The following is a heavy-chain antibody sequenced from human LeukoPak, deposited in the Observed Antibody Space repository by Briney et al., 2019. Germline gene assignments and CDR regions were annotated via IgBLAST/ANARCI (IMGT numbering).Heavy chain of an antibody. V-gene: IGHV3-7*01. D-gene: IGHD3-3*01. Sequence: GGSLRLSCAASGFTFRSYWMSWVRQAPGKGLEWVANIKQDGSEKYYVDSVKGRFTISRDNAKNSLYLQMNSLRAEDTAVYYCASSVTYYDFWSGYYTWGYYFDYWGQGTLVTVSS. CDR3: ASSVTYYDFWSGYYTWGYYFDY. J-gene: IGHJ4*02. CDR2: IKQDGSEK. CDR1: GFTFRSYW.